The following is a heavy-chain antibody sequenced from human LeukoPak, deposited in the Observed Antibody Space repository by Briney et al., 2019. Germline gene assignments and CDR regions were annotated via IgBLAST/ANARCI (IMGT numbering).Heavy chain of an antibody. J-gene: IGHJ3*02. D-gene: IGHD6-13*01. CDR3: ATNVQQQLAPDAFDI. V-gene: IGHV3-30-3*01. Sequence: PGRSLRLSCAASGFTFSSYAMHWVRQAPGKGLEWVAVISYDGSNKYYADSVKGRFTISRDNSKNTLYLQMNSLRAEDTAVYYCATNVQQQLAPDAFDIWGQGTMVTVSS. CDR1: GFTFSSYA. CDR2: ISYDGSNK.